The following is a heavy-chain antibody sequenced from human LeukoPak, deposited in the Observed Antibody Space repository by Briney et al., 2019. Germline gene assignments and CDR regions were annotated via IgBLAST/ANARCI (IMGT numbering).Heavy chain of an antibody. D-gene: IGHD5-18*01. CDR1: GFTFSSYG. CDR3: AKMDTAMVTGYYYYYMDV. Sequence: GGSLRLSXAASGFTFSSYGMHWVRQAPGKGLEWVAFIRYDGSNKYYADSVKGRFTISRDNSKNTLYLQMNSLRAEDTAVYYCAKMDTAMVTGYYYYYMDVWGTGTTVTVSS. CDR2: IRYDGSNK. J-gene: IGHJ6*03. V-gene: IGHV3-30*02.